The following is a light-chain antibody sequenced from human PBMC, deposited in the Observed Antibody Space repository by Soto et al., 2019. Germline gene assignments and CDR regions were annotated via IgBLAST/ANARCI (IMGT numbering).Light chain of an antibody. J-gene: IGKJ1*01. CDR3: QQYNIYFWT. CDR1: QSISSW. V-gene: IGKV1-5*03. Sequence: DIQMTQSPSTLSASVGDRVTITCRASQSISSWLAWYQQKPGKAPKLLTYKASSLESGVPSRFSGSGSGTEFTLAISSMQPDDFATYYCQQYNIYFWTFGKVTKVEIK. CDR2: KAS.